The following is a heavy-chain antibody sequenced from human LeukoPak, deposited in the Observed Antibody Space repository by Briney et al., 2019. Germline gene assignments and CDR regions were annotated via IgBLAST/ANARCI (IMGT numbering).Heavy chain of an antibody. CDR1: GGSISSYY. V-gene: IGHV4-59*01. D-gene: IGHD3-22*01. Sequence: SETLSLTCSVSGGSISSYYWSWLRQPPGKGLEWIGYVYYSGSTNYNPSLKSRVTIPVDTSKNQFSLKLTSVTAADTAVYYCARGYDSSGYYYPFDYWGQGTLVTVSS. CDR3: ARGYDSSGYYYPFDY. J-gene: IGHJ4*02. CDR2: VYYSGST.